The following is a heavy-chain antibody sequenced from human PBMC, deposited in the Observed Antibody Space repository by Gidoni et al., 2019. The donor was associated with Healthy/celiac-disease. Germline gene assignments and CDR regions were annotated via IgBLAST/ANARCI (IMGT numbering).Heavy chain of an antibody. V-gene: IGHV3-15*01. Sequence: EVQLVESGGGLVKPGGSLRLSCAASGFTFSNAWMSWVRQATGKGMGGGWRNKIKTDGGTTDYAAPVKGRFTISRDDSKNTLYLQMNSLKTEDTAVYYCTTTSDILTGRVFGMDVWGQGTTVTVSS. J-gene: IGHJ6*02. D-gene: IGHD3-9*01. CDR1: GFTFSNAW. CDR2: NKIKTDGGTT. CDR3: TTTSDILTGRVFGMDV.